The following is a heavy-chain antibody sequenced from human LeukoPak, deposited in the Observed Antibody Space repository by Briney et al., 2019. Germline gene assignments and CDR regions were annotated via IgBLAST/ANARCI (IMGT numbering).Heavy chain of an antibody. V-gene: IGHV3-11*06. CDR1: GFAFSDYY. D-gene: IGHD2-2*01. J-gene: IGHJ6*02. Sequence: PGGSLRLSCAASGFAFSDYYMSWIRQAPGKGLEWVSYTSSSSSYTNYADSVKGRFTISRDNAKNSLYLQMYSLRAEDTAVYYCARSSSITYYGMDVWGRGTTVTVSS. CDR2: TSSSSSYT. CDR3: ARSSSITYYGMDV.